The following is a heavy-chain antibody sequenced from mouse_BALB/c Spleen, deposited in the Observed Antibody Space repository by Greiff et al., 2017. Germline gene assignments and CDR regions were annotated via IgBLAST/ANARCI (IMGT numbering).Heavy chain of an antibody. Sequence: VKLVESGPGLVAPSQSLSISCTVSGFSFTSYGVHWVRQPPGKGLEWLGVIWAGGSTNYNSTLMSRLSISKDNSKSQVFLKMNSLQTDDTAMYYCAREGVRRGWYFDVWGAGTTVTVSS. CDR1: GFSFTSYG. D-gene: IGHD2-14*01. V-gene: IGHV2-9*02. CDR2: IWAGGST. CDR3: AREGVRRGWYFDV. J-gene: IGHJ1*01.